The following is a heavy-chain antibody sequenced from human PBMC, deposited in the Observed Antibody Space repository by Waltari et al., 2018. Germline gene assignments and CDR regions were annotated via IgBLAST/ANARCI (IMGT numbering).Heavy chain of an antibody. Sequence: EVQLVESGGGLVQPGGSLRLSCSASGFTFTGSPMHWVRQAPGKGLEYVSTISSNGGSIYYADSVKDRFTISRDNSKNTLYLQMSSLRAEDTAVYYCVKDNYYDGSGYYPTPGYWGQGTLVTVSS. V-gene: IGHV3-64D*06. CDR3: VKDNYYDGSGYYPTPGY. J-gene: IGHJ4*02. CDR1: GFTFTGSP. D-gene: IGHD3-22*01. CDR2: ISSNGGSI.